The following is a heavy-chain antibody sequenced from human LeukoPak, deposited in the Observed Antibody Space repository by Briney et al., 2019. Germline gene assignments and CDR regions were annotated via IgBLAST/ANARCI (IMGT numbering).Heavy chain of an antibody. Sequence: ASVKVSCKASGYTFTSYYMHWVRQAPGQGLEWMGGIIPIFGTANYAQKFQGRVTITADESTSTAYMELSSLRSEGTAVYYCAREGVRAAAGTGGVPCCPHLEPTPYYYYGMDVWGQGTTVTVSS. CDR3: AREGVRAAAGTGGVPCCPHLEPTPYYYYGMDV. J-gene: IGHJ6*02. D-gene: IGHD6-13*01. CDR1: GYTFTSYY. CDR2: IIPIFGTA. V-gene: IGHV1-69*13.